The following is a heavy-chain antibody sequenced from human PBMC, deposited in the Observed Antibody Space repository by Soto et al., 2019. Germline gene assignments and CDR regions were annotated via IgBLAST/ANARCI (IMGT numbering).Heavy chain of an antibody. D-gene: IGHD3-3*01. V-gene: IGHV4-39*01. CDR1: GGSISSSSYY. Sequence: SETLSLTCTVSGGSISSSSYYWGWIRQPPGKGLEWIGSIYYSGSTYYNPSLKSRVTISVDTSKNQFSLKLSSVTAADTAVYYCASGGVVIVYYYMDVWGQGTTVTVSS. J-gene: IGHJ6*03. CDR2: IYYSGST. CDR3: ASGGVVIVYYYMDV.